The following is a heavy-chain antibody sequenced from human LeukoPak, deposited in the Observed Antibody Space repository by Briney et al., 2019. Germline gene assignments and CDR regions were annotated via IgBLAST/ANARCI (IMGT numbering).Heavy chain of an antibody. D-gene: IGHD6-19*01. CDR1: GYTLTELT. Sequence: GVSVKVSCKVSGYTLTELTMHWVRQAPGKGLEWMGGFDPEDGETIYAQKFQGRVTMTEDTSTDTAYMELSSLRSEDTAVYYCATEVAVAGRVDAFDIWGQGTMVTVSS. CDR2: FDPEDGET. J-gene: IGHJ3*02. CDR3: ATEVAVAGRVDAFDI. V-gene: IGHV1-24*01.